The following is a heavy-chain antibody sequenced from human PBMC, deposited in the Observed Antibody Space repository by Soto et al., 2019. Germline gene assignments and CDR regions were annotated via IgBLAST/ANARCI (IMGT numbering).Heavy chain of an antibody. CDR2: IYHSGST. D-gene: IGHD2-2*01. CDR3: ARSGGDCISTSCSHTDAFDI. CDR1: GGSINSNKR. Sequence: SETLSLNCAVSGGSINSNKRLSWVRQPPGKGVVWIGEIYHSGSTNYNPSLKSRVIISLDKSKNQFSLKLSSVTAADTAVYYCARSGGDCISTSCSHTDAFDIWXQGTMVTVSS. J-gene: IGHJ3*02. V-gene: IGHV4-4*02.